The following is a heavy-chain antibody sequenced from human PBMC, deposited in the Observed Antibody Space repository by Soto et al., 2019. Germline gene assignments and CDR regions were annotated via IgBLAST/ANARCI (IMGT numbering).Heavy chain of an antibody. J-gene: IGHJ6*02. CDR2: INPNSGGT. D-gene: IGHD6-6*01. V-gene: IGHV1-2*04. CDR1: GYTFTGYY. Sequence: ASVKVSCKASGYTFTGYYMHWVRQAPGQGLEWMGWINPNSGGTNYAQKFQGWVTMTRDTSISTAYMELSRLRSDDTAVYYCAREGGYSSSSVYYYYGMDVWGQGTTVTVSS. CDR3: AREGGYSSSSVYYYYGMDV.